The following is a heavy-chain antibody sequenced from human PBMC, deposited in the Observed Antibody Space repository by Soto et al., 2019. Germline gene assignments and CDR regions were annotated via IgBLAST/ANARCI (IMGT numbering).Heavy chain of an antibody. CDR1: GFTFSDYY. CDR2: ISSSGGTI. D-gene: IGHD3-22*01. CDR3: ARGSSSGYEPYFDY. J-gene: IGHJ4*02. Sequence: GGSLRLSCEDSGFTFSDYYMSWIRQAPGKGLEWVSYISSSGGTIHYADSVKGRLTISRDNAKNSLYLQMNSLRAEDTAVYYCARGSSSGYEPYFDYWGQGTLVTVSS. V-gene: IGHV3-11*01.